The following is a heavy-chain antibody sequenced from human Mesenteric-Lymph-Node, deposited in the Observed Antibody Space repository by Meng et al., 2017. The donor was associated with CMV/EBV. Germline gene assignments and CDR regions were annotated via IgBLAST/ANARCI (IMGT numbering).Heavy chain of an antibody. J-gene: IGHJ2*01. CDR3: TRPRLDYGGNSGVNWYFDL. CDR1: RGSA. D-gene: IGHD4-23*01. V-gene: IGHV3-73*01. Sequence: RGSAMHWVRQASGKGLEWVGRIRSKANSYATAYAASVKGRFTISRDDSKNTAYLQMNSLKTEDTAVYYCTRPRLDYGGNSGVNWYFDLWGRGTLVTVSS. CDR2: IRSKANSYAT.